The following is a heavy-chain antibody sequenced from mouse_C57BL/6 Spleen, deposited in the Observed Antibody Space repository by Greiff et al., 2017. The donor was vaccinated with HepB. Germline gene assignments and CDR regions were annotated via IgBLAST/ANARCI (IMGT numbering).Heavy chain of an antibody. Sequence: EVQLQQSGPELVKPGASVKISCKASGYSFTGYYMNWVKQSPEKSLEWIGEINPSTGGTTYNQKFKAKATLTVDKSSSTAYMQLKSLTSEDSAVYYCARGLRWLAYWGQGTLVTVSA. CDR2: INPSTGGT. J-gene: IGHJ3*01. V-gene: IGHV1-42*01. CDR1: GYSFTGYY. CDR3: ARGLRWLAY. D-gene: IGHD1-1*01.